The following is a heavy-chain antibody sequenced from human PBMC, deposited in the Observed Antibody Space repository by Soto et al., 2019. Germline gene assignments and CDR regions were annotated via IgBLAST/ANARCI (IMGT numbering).Heavy chain of an antibody. J-gene: IGHJ5*02. D-gene: IGHD5-18*01. Sequence: EVQLMESGGGLVQPGGSLRLSYAASGFTFTSYWMHWVRQAPGKGLVWVSRINSDGSSTVYVDSVKGRFTISRDNAKNTLYLQMNSLRAEDTAVYYCTRSITGYSYADTWGQGTLVTVSS. CDR1: GFTFTSYW. V-gene: IGHV3-74*01. CDR3: TRSITGYSYADT. CDR2: INSDGSST.